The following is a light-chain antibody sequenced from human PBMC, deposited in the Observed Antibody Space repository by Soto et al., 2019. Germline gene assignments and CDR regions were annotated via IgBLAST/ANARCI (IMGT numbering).Light chain of an antibody. V-gene: IGKV3-15*01. CDR2: GAS. CDR1: QSLNRD. CDR3: QRYNNWPGT. J-gene: IGKJ1*01. Sequence: IVMTQSPATLSMSPGERATLSCRASQSLNRDLAWYQQKPGQSPRLLIFGASIRATGIPARFSGSGSGTEFTLTIGSLQSEDCALYYCQRYNNWPGTFGQGTKVEI.